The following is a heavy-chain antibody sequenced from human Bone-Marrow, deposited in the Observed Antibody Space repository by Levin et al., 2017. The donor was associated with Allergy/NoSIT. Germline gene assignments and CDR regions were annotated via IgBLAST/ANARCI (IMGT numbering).Heavy chain of an antibody. J-gene: IGHJ4*02. CDR2: ISSTGSYI. D-gene: IGHD6-13*01. CDR1: GFTFTTYS. CDR3: ARAQGGHSSTWTY. Sequence: KPGGSLRLSCAASGFTFTTYSMHWVRQAPGKGLEWVSSISSTGSYIYYADSVKGRFTISRDNAKNSLYLQMNSLRVEDTAVYYCARAQGGHSSTWTYWGQGTLVTVSS. V-gene: IGHV3-21*01.